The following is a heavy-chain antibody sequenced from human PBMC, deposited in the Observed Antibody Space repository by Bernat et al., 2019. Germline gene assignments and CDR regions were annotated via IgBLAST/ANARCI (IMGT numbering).Heavy chain of an antibody. CDR1: GYDFTSYW. CDR3: ARLRRQTSRWLLFHS. Sequence: DVQLVQSGAEVKKPGESLKISCKGSGYDFTSYWIAWVRQMPGKGLEWMGTIYPGDSDTTYSPSFQGRVTISADKVINTFYLQWSSLKASDTAIFYCARLRRQTSRWLLFHSWGQGPPVPVSS. D-gene: IGHD2-21*02. CDR2: IYPGDSDT. J-gene: IGHJ1*01. V-gene: IGHV5-51*01.